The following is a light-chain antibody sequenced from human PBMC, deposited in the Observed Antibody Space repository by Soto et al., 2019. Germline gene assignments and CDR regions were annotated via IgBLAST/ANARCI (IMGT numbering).Light chain of an antibody. CDR1: KRVSRN. J-gene: IGKJ4*01. V-gene: IGKV3-15*01. CDR2: GAS. Sequence: EIVMTQSPATLPVSQGERPPPPCRASKRVSRNLAWYQQKPGQAPRLLIYGASTRATGIPARFSGSGSGTEFTLTISSLQSEDLAVYYCQQYNSWPPLTFGGGTKVEIK. CDR3: QQYNSWPPLT.